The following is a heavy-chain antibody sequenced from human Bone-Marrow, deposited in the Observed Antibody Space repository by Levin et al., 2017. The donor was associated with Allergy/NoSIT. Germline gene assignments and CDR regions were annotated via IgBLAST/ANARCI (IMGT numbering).Heavy chain of an antibody. CDR3: ARGLTGTYYYDSSGYYPLGYGMDV. D-gene: IGHD3-22*01. J-gene: IGHJ6*02. CDR2: INHSGST. CDR1: GGSFSGYY. Sequence: SETLSLTCAVYGGSFSGYYWSWIRQPPGKGLEWIGEINHSGSTNYNPSLKSRVTISVDTSKNQFSLKLSSVTAADTAVYYCARGLTGTYYYDSSGYYPLGYGMDVWGQGTTVTVSS. V-gene: IGHV4-34*01.